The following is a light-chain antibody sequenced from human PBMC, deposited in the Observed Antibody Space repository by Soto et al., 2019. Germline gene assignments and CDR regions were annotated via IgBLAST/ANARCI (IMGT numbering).Light chain of an antibody. CDR3: SSYAGSVV. J-gene: IGLJ2*01. CDR2: DVS. Sequence: QSALTQPRSVSGSPGQSVTISCTGSNDDVGAYNSVSWYQQHPGKAPKLIISDVSERPSGVPDRYSGSKSDNTASLTISGLQAEDEDDYYCSSYAGSVVFGGGTKLTVL. V-gene: IGLV2-11*01. CDR1: NDDVGAYNS.